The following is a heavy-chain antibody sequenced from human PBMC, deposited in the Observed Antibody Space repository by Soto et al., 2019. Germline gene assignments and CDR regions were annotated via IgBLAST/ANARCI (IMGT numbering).Heavy chain of an antibody. J-gene: IGHJ6*02. Sequence: GGSLRLSCAASGFTFSNCWMNWVRQAPGKGLEWVGRIKSKTDGGTTDYAAPVKGRFTISRDDSKNTLYLQMNSLKTEDTAVYYCTAAYYDFWSAHGGMDVWGQGTTVTVSS. CDR1: GFTFSNCW. D-gene: IGHD3-3*01. V-gene: IGHV3-15*07. CDR2: IKSKTDGGTT. CDR3: TAAYYDFWSAHGGMDV.